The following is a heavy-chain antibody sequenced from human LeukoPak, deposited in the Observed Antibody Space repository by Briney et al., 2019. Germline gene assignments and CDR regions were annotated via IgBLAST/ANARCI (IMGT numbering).Heavy chain of an antibody. CDR1: GFTFDDYA. CDR2: ISWNSGSI. D-gene: IGHD6-6*01. V-gene: IGHV3-9*01. CDR3: AKGSGYSSSSGLFDP. Sequence: PGRSLRLSCAASGFTFDDYAMHWVRQAPGKGLEWVSGISWNSGSIDYADSVKGGFTISRDNAKNSLYLQMNSLRAEDTALYYCAKGSGYSSSSGLFDPGGQGTLVTVSA. J-gene: IGHJ5*02.